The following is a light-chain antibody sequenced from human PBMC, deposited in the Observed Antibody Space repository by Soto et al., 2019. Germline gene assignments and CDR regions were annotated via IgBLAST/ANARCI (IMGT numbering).Light chain of an antibody. V-gene: IGKV1-5*03. CDR2: KAS. J-gene: IGKJ2*01. CDR1: QSVSSW. Sequence: DLQMTQSPSTLSASVGDRVTITCRASQSVSSWLAWYQQKPGKAPNLLIYKASSLESGVPTRFSGIRSGTVFTLTISSLQPDDFATYYCQHYDSYPYTFGQGTKLEFK. CDR3: QHYDSYPYT.